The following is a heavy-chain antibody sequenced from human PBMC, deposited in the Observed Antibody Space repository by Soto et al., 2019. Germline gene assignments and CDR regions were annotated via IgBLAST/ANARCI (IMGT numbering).Heavy chain of an antibody. V-gene: IGHV4-4*07. CDR2: IYSSGNT. J-gene: IGHJ5*02. CDR3: ARGQRFSAWFDP. D-gene: IGHD6-25*01. Sequence: QVHLQESGPGLVKPSETLSLTCSVSGGTISGYYWTWIRQPAGKGLEWIGRIYSSGNTKYNPSLPSRVTMAPDTSNNHFSPRLPSATAAGTAVYYRARGQRFSAWFDPLGQGTLVTVSS. CDR1: GGTISGYY.